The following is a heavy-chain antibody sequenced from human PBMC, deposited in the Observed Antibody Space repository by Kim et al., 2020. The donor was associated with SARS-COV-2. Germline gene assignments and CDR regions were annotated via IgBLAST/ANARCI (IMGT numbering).Heavy chain of an antibody. Sequence: SVKGRFTISRDNSKNTLYLQMNSLRAEDTAVYYCAKGGSGSYTFDNWFDPWGQGTLVTVSS. J-gene: IGHJ5*02. D-gene: IGHD3-10*01. V-gene: IGHV3-23*01. CDR3: AKGGSGSYTFDNWFDP.